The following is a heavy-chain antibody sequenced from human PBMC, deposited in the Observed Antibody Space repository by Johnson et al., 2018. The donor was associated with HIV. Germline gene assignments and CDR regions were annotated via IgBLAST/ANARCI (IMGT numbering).Heavy chain of an antibody. CDR2: IRYDGSKK. Sequence: QVQLVESGGGVVRPGGSLRLSCAASGFTFDDYGMHWVRQAPGKGLEWVACIRYDGSKKYYADSVKGRFTISRDNSNNTLYLQMNSLRAEDTAVYYCARVGYYVDAFDIWGQGTVVTVSS. D-gene: IGHD3-22*01. CDR3: ARVGYYVDAFDI. V-gene: IGHV3-30*02. CDR1: GFTFDDYG. J-gene: IGHJ3*02.